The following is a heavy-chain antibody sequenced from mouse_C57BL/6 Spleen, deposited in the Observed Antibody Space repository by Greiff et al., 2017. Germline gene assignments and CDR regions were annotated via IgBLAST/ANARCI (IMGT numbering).Heavy chain of an antibody. J-gene: IGHJ2*01. CDR3: AILYDYYFDY. CDR2: INPSRGYT. D-gene: IGHD2-4*01. CDR1: GYTFTSYT. V-gene: IGHV1-4*01. Sequence: QVQLQQSGAELARPGASVKMSCKASGYTFTSYTMHWVKQRPGQGLEWIGYINPSRGYTKYNQKFKDKTTLTADKSSSPAYMQLSSLTSEDSAVYYCAILYDYYFDYWGQGTTLTVSS.